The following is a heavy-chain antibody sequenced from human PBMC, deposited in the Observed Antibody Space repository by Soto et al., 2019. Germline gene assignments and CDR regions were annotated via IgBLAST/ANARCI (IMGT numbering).Heavy chain of an antibody. CDR3: ARGGSGYTWFNEF. Sequence: SVKVSCKASGGLFSSYPISWVRQVPGQGLEWMEGIIPVFQTAYYTQRFQGRVTITADESTNTAYMELSSLRSEDTAIYYCARGGSGYTWFNEFWGQGTLVTVSS. CDR2: IIPVFQTA. CDR1: GGLFSSYP. V-gene: IGHV1-69*13. D-gene: IGHD3-22*01. J-gene: IGHJ4*02.